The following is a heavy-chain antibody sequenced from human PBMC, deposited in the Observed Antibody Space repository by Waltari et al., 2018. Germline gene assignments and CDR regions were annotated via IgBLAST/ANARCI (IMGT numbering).Heavy chain of an antibody. D-gene: IGHD3-10*01. J-gene: IGHJ4*02. V-gene: IGHV4-4*07. Sequence: QVQLQESGPGLVKPSETLSLTCTVPGVSISTSYWSWIRQPAGKGLEWIGRFYSSGNNKYSPSLKSRVTMSVDTSKNQFSLKLTSVTAADTAVYYCARDLNGSGRPFDYWGQGTLVTVS. CDR3: ARDLNGSGRPFDY. CDR2: FYSSGNN. CDR1: GVSISTSY.